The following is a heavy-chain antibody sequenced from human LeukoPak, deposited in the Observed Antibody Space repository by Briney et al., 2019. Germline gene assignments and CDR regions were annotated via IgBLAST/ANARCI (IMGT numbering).Heavy chain of an antibody. Sequence: SDTLSLTCAVSGYSISSSNWWGWIRQPPGKGLEWIGYIYYSGSTYYNPSLKSRVTISVDTSKNQFSLKLSSVTAADTAVYYCARARITMVRGVIDYWGQGTLVTVSS. CDR2: IYYSGST. CDR1: GYSISSSNW. D-gene: IGHD3-10*01. V-gene: IGHV4-28*01. CDR3: ARARITMVRGVIDY. J-gene: IGHJ4*02.